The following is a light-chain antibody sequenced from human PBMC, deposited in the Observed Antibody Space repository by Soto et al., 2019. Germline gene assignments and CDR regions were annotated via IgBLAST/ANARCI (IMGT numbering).Light chain of an antibody. V-gene: IGLV2-8*01. CDR1: KNDIGVYDF. Sequence: QSALTHPPSASGSPGQSVTISCTGTKNDIGVYDFVSWYQHHPGKAPRLIIYEVVQRPSGVPDRFSGSKSGNTASLTVSGLQAPDEADYFCKSYAGSNTYVFGSGTKVTVL. CDR3: KSYAGSNTYV. CDR2: EVV. J-gene: IGLJ1*01.